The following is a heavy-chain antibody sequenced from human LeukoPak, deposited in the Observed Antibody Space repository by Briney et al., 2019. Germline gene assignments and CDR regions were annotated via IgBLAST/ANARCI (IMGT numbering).Heavy chain of an antibody. V-gene: IGHV3-23*01. Sequence: GGSLRLSCAASGFTFSSYAMSWVRQAPGKGLEWVSAISGSGGSTYYADSVKGRFTISRDNSKNTLYLQMNSLRAEDTAVYYCTKSFDYYYDSSGYYGYWGQGTLVTVSS. CDR2: ISGSGGST. J-gene: IGHJ4*02. CDR3: TKSFDYYYDSSGYYGY. D-gene: IGHD3-22*01. CDR1: GFTFSSYA.